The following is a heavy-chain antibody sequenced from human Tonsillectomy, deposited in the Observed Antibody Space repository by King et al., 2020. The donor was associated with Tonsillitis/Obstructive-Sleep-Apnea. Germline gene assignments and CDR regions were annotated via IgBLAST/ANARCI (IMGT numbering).Heavy chain of an antibody. CDR2: IGSSGSTI. J-gene: IGHJ6*03. CDR3: AGVYSSSWSSRYYYYMDV. D-gene: IGHD6-13*01. CDR1: GFTFSDFY. Sequence: VQLVESGGGLVRPGGSLRLSCAASGFTFSDFYMSWIRQAPGKGLEWVSYIGSSGSTIYYADSMKGRFTISRDNAKNSLYLQMNRLRAEDTAVYYCAGVYSSSWSSRYYYYMDVWGKGTTVTVSS. V-gene: IGHV3-11*01.